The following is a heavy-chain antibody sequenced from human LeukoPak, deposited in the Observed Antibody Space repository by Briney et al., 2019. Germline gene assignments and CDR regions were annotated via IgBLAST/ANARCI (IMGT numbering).Heavy chain of an antibody. CDR3: ARGHDNTGYNYFDY. D-gene: IGHD3-9*01. J-gene: IGHJ4*02. V-gene: IGHV1-2*06. Sequence: ASVKVSCKASGYTFTSYGISWVRQAPGQGLERMGRINPNSGGTNFAQKFQGRVTMTRDTSISTTFMDLSSLTSDDTAIYYCARGHDNTGYNYFDYWGQGTLVTVSS. CDR2: INPNSGGT. CDR1: GYTFTSYG.